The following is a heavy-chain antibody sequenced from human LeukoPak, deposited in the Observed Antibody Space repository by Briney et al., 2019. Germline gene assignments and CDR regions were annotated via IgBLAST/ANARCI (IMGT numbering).Heavy chain of an antibody. J-gene: IGHJ4*02. Sequence: KPSQTLSLTCAVSGGSISSGGYSWSWIRQPPGKGLEWIGYIYHSGSTYYNPSLKSRVTISVDTSKNQFSLKLSSVTAADTAVYYCARWVSTVVRVGFDYWGQGTLVTVSS. CDR2: IYHSGST. CDR1: GGSISSGGYS. D-gene: IGHD4-23*01. V-gene: IGHV4-30-2*02. CDR3: ARWVSTVVRVGFDY.